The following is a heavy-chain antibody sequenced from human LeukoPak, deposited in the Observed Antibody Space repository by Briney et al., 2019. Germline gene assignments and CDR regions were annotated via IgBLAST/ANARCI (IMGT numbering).Heavy chain of an antibody. J-gene: IGHJ5*02. V-gene: IGHV3-23*01. CDR2: ISGSGGST. Sequence: GGSLRLSCAASGFTFSSYAMSWVRQAPGKGLEWVSAISGSGGSTYYADSVKGRFTISRDNSKNTLYLQMNSLRAEDTAVYYCAKDPVTKNYYDSSGYYSTRNWFDPWGQGTPVTVSS. CDR1: GFTFSSYA. CDR3: AKDPVTKNYYDSSGYYSTRNWFDP. D-gene: IGHD3-22*01.